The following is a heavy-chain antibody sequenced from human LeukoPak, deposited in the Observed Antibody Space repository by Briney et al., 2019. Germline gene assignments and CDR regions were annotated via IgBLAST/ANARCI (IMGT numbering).Heavy chain of an antibody. CDR3: ARGGSSGYHSVYWFDP. CDR2: IYHSGST. J-gene: IGHJ5*02. Sequence: SETLSLTCAVSGGSISSSNWWSWVRQPPGKGLEWIGEIYHSGSTNYNPSLKSRVTISVDKSKNQFSLKLSSVTAADTAVYYCARGGSSGYHSVYWFDPWGQGILVTVSS. D-gene: IGHD3-22*01. CDR1: GGSISSSNW. V-gene: IGHV4-4*02.